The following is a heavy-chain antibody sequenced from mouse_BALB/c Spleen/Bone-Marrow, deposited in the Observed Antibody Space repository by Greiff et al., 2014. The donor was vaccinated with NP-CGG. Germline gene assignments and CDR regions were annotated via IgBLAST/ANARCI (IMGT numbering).Heavy chain of an antibody. CDR1: GYSITSDYA. CDR2: IGYSGST. CDR3: ASQDVYYYAMDY. J-gene: IGHJ4*01. Sequence: VQLQQSGPGLVKPSQSLSLTCTVTGYSITSDYAWNWIRQFPGNKLEWMGYIGYSGSTSYNPSLKSRISITRDTSKNQFFLQLNSVTTEDTATYYCASQDVYYYAMDYWGQGTSVTVSS. D-gene: IGHD3-2*02. V-gene: IGHV3-2*02.